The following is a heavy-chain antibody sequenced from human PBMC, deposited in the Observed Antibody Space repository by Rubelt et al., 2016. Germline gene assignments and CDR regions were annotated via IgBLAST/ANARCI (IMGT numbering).Heavy chain of an antibody. J-gene: IGHJ3*02. CDR3: AGGPSQLVAFDI. D-gene: IGHD6-13*01. CDR1: GGSVSSGSYY. V-gene: IGHV4-61*01. Sequence: QVQLQESGPGLVKPSETLSLTCTVSGGSVSSGSYYWSWIRQPPGKGLEWIGEINHSGSTNYNPSIKGRVTISVEPSKNQFSLKLSSGTAADTAVYYCAGGPSQLVAFDIWGQGTMVTVSS. CDR2: INHSGST.